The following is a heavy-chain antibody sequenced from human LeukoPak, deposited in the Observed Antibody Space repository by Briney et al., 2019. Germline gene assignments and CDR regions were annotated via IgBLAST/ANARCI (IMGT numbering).Heavy chain of an antibody. D-gene: IGHD6-13*01. V-gene: IGHV3-53*04. CDR2: VYSGGST. J-gene: IGHJ4*02. Sequence: GGSLRLSCAASGFTVSSNYMSWVRQAPGKGLEWVSVVYSGGSTYYADSVKGRFTISRHNSKNTLYLQMNSLRAEDTAVYYCASGPYSSSWNYFDYWGQGTLVTVSS. CDR1: GFTVSSNY. CDR3: ASGPYSSSWNYFDY.